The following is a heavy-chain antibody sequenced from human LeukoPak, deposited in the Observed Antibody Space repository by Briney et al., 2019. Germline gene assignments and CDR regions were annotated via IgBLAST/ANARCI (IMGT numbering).Heavy chain of an antibody. CDR1: GYTFTDYY. D-gene: IGHD2-15*01. Sequence: GASVKVSCTGSGYTFTDYYLHWVRQAPGQGLEWVGYINPRDGGTSSPPNFRGRVTMTTDASSSTVYMELSRLTSDDTAIYYCAREGNGLLSKDLDYWGQGTLVTVSS. CDR3: AREGNGLLSKDLDY. CDR2: INPRDGGT. J-gene: IGHJ4*02. V-gene: IGHV1-2*02.